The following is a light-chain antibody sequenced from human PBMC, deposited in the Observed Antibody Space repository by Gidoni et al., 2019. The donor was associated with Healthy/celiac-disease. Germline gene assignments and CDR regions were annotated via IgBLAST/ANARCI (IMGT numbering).Light chain of an antibody. CDR1: QSVSSY. J-gene: IGKJ4*01. CDR2: DAS. CDR3: QQRSNWPP. V-gene: IGKV3-11*01. Sequence: IVLTQSPATLSVSPGERATLSCRASQSVSSYLAWYQQKPGQAPRLLIYDASNRATGIPARFSGSGSGTDFTLTISSLEPEDFAVYYCQQRSNWPPFGGGTKVEIK.